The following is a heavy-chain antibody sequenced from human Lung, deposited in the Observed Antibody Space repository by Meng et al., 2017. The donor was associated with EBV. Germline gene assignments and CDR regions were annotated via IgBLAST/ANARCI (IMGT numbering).Heavy chain of an antibody. CDR1: GFDFSDSG. V-gene: IGHV3-30*18. CDR2: MFYDGSMK. Sequence: QVQLVESGXGVVQPGXSLRRSCVAPGFDFSDSGMHWVRQAPGKGLEWVAVMFYDGSMKYYGDSVRGRFTISRDNPKNTVYLQMNGLRTEDTALYYCAKGKPVDYWGRGPLGTVSS. D-gene: IGHD4-23*01. CDR3: AKGKPVDY. J-gene: IGHJ4*02.